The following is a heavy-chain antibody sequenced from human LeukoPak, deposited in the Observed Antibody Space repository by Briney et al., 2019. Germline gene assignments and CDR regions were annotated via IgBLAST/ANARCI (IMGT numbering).Heavy chain of an antibody. CDR1: GFTFDDYA. Sequence: KPGRSLRLSCAASGFTFDDYAMHWVRQAPGKGLEWVSSISSSSSYIYYADSVKGRFTISRDNAKNSLYLQMNSLRAEDTAVNYCARRSLASYYGSGPFDYWGQGTLVTVSS. V-gene: IGHV3-21*01. CDR2: ISSSSSYI. J-gene: IGHJ4*02. CDR3: ARRSLASYYGSGPFDY. D-gene: IGHD3-10*01.